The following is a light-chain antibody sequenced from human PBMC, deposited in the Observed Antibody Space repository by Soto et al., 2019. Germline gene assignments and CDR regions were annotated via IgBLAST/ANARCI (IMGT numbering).Light chain of an antibody. CDR3: TSYSTSTTRGYV. CDR2: DVS. Sequence: QSALTQPASVPGSPGQPITISCTGTSVDVGGYNNVSWYQQVPGKAPKPMIYDVSNRPAGVSDRFSGSKSGNTASLTISGLQTEDGADYYCTSYSTSTTRGYVFGTGTKLTVL. V-gene: IGLV2-14*03. J-gene: IGLJ1*01. CDR1: SVDVGGYNN.